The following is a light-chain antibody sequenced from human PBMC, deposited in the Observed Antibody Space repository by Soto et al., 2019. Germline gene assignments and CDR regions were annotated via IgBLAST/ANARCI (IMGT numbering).Light chain of an antibody. CDR1: QTINVW. J-gene: IGKJ3*01. V-gene: IGKV1-5*03. Sequence: DIPMTQSPSTLSASVGDRVTITCRASQTINVWLAWFQQKPGRAPKLLIYKTSILESGVPSRFSGSGSGTEFTLTISSLQPDDFATYYCQQYSTYEIFTFGPGTKLDIK. CDR3: QQYSTYEIFT. CDR2: KTS.